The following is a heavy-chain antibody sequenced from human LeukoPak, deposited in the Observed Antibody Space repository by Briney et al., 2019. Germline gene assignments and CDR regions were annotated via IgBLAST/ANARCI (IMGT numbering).Heavy chain of an antibody. CDR2: FRENSKDI. CDR1: GCMISSYS. CDR3: AREFDEAFDI. V-gene: IGHV3-21*01. D-gene: IGHD3-10*01. J-gene: IGHJ3*02. Sequence: GGALRLSCVASGCMISSYSMNWGRQAPGTGLEGVSSFRENSKDIYYVDSVKGRFTISRDNAKNSLYLQMNSLRADDTAVYYCAREFDEAFDIWGQGKMVTVSS.